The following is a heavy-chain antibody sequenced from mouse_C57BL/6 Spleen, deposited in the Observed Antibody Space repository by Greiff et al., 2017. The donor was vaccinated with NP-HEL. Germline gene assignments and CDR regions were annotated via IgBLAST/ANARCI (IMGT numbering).Heavy chain of an antibody. CDR3: AFDGYSPYYAMDY. CDR1: GYTFTSYW. Sequence: VQLQQPGAELVKPGASVKVSCKASGYTFTSYWMHWVKQRPGQGLEWIGRIHPSDSDTNYNQKFKGKATLTVDKSSSTAYMQLSSLTSEDSAFYYCAFDGYSPYYAMDYWGQGTSVTVSA. J-gene: IGHJ4*01. CDR2: IHPSDSDT. D-gene: IGHD2-3*01. V-gene: IGHV1-74*01.